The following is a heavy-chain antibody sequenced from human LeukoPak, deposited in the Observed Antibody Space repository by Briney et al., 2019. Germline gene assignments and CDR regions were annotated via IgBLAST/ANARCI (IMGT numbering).Heavy chain of an antibody. CDR2: ISGSGGST. V-gene: IGHV3-23*01. CDR1: GFTFSSYA. J-gene: IGHJ5*02. D-gene: IGHD3-3*01. CDR3: AKDRITIFGVALYNWFDP. Sequence: GGSLRLSCAASGFTFSSYAMSWVRQAPGKGLEWVSAISGSGGSTYYADSVKGRFTISRDNSKNTLYLQMNSLRAEDTAVYYCAKDRITIFGVALYNWFDPWGQGTPVTVSS.